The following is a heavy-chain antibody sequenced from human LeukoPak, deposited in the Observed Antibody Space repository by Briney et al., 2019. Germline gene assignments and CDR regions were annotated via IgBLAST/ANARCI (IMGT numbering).Heavy chain of an antibody. V-gene: IGHV1-18*01. Sequence: ASVKVSCKPYGYTFNTYGITWVRQAPGQGLEWMGWISPYNGNTNYAQKFQGRVTMTTDTSTSTAYMELRSLRSDDTAVYYCARKYTCGGDCYSFDYWGQGTLVTVSS. D-gene: IGHD2-21*02. CDR3: ARKYTCGGDCYSFDY. CDR1: GYTFNTYG. J-gene: IGHJ4*02. CDR2: ISPYNGNT.